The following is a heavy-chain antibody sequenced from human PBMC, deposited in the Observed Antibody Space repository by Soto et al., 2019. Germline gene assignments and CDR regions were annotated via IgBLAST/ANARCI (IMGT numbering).Heavy chain of an antibody. D-gene: IGHD5-12*01. CDR3: ARNPDRGYSGYDYISYFDY. Sequence: SETLSLTCTVSGGSISSSSYYWGWIRQPPGKGLEWIGSIYYSGSTYYNPSLKGRFTISRDNSKNTLYLQMNSLRAEDTAVYYCARNPDRGYSGYDYISYFDYWGQGTLVTVSS. J-gene: IGHJ4*02. CDR2: IYYSGST. V-gene: IGHV4-39*01. CDR1: GGSISSSSYY.